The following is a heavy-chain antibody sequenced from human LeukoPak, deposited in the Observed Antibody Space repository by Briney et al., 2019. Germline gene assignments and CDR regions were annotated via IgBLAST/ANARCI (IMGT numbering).Heavy chain of an antibody. CDR3: ARGAYGGRYWFDP. V-gene: IGHV4-39*07. CDR2: IYYSGST. CDR1: GGSISSSSYY. D-gene: IGHD4-17*01. J-gene: IGHJ5*02. Sequence: SETLSLTCTVSGGSISSSSYYWGWIRQPPGKGLEWIGSIYYSGSTYYNPSLKSRVTISVDTSKNQFSLKLSSVTAADTAVYYCARGAYGGRYWFDPWGQGTLVTVSS.